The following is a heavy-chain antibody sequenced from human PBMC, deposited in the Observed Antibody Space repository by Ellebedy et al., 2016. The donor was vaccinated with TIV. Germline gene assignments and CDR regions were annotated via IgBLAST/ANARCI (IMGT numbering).Heavy chain of an antibody. CDR2: ITTYNGNT. CDR3: ARDGDWDHNYYSMDV. V-gene: IGHV1-18*04. J-gene: IGHJ6*02. D-gene: IGHD2-21*01. CDR1: GYTFTNYG. Sequence: AASVKVSCKASGYTFTNYGISWVRQAPGQGLEWMGWITTYNGNTNYAQNLQGRVTLTTDTSTSTVYMELSSLTSDDTAVYYCARDGDWDHNYYSMDVWGQGTSVTVSS.